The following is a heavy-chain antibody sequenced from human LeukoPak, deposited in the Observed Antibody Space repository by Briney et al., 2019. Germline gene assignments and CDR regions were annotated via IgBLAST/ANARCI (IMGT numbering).Heavy chain of an antibody. CDR3: ARETKYYGSGSYFDY. D-gene: IGHD3-10*01. CDR2: IYHSGST. CDR1: GYSISSGYY. Sequence: SETLSLTCAVSGYSISSGYYWGWIRQPPGKGLEWIGSIYHSGSTYYNPSLKSRVTISVDTSKNPFSLKLSSVTAADTGVYYCARETKYYGSGSYFDYWGQGTLVTVSS. V-gene: IGHV4-38-2*02. J-gene: IGHJ4*02.